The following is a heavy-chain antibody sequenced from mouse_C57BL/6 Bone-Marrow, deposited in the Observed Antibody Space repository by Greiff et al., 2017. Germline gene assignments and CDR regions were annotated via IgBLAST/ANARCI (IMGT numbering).Heavy chain of an antibody. J-gene: IGHJ2*01. D-gene: IGHD2-1*01. CDR3: ARDGKETFDY. Sequence: EVQLVESGGGLVKPGGSLKLSCAASGFTFSDYGMHWVRQAPEKGLEWVAYISSGSSTIYYADTVKGRFTISRDNAKNTLFLQMTSLRSDDTAMYYCARDGKETFDYWGQGTTLTVSS. V-gene: IGHV5-17*01. CDR1: GFTFSDYG. CDR2: ISSGSSTI.